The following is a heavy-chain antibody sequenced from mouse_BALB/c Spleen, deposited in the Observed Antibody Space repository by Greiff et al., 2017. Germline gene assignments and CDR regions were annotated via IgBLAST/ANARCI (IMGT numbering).Heavy chain of an antibody. Sequence: EVKLMESGPGLVKPSQSLSLTCTVTGYSITSDYAWNWIRQFPGNKLEWMGYISYSGSTSYNPSLKSRISITRDTSKNQFFLQLNSVTTEDTATYYCARRNYYSYAMDYWGQGTSVTVSS. D-gene: IGHD1-1*01. CDR1: GYSITSDYA. CDR3: ARRNYYSYAMDY. J-gene: IGHJ4*01. V-gene: IGHV3-2*02. CDR2: ISYSGST.